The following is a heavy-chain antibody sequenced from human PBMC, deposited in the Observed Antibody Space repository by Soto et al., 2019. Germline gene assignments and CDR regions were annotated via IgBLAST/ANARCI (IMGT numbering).Heavy chain of an antibody. J-gene: IGHJ4*02. Sequence: QITLKESGPTLVKPTQTLTLTCTFSGFSLSTSGVGVGWIRQPPGKALEWLTLSYWDDDKRYSPSLKSRLTITKDTSKNQVVLTMTNMDPVDTATYYCAHYSGSYELDYWGQGTLVTVSS. CDR3: AHYSGSYELDY. CDR2: SYWDDDK. V-gene: IGHV2-5*02. D-gene: IGHD1-26*01. CDR1: GFSLSTSGVG.